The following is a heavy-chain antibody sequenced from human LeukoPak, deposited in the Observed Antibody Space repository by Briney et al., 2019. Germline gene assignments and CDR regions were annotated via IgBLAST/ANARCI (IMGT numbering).Heavy chain of an antibody. CDR2: IYSGGST. Sequence: GGSLRLAWEASGFTVSSNYMSWVRQAEGEGLEWVSVIYSGGSTAYAGSVKGRLTFSRDNSMNTLYLQMNSLRAEDTAVYYCAKDLGRYRNNYFDYWGQGTLVTVSS. D-gene: IGHD1-26*01. CDR1: GFTVSSNY. V-gene: IGHV3-53*01. J-gene: IGHJ4*02. CDR3: AKDLGRYRNNYFDY.